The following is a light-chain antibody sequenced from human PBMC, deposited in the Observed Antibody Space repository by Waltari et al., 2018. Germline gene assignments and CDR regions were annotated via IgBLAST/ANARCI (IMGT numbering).Light chain of an antibody. J-gene: IGLJ3*02. CDR1: CSNIGNNS. CDR2: RFY. Sequence: QSVLTQPPSASGTPGQRVTIPCSGRCSNIGNNSVFSYQQFPGPAPKLLIYRFYQRPSGVPDRFSGSKSGTSASLAISGLRSEDEADYYCAAWDDSLSVWVFGGGTKLTVL. V-gene: IGLV1-47*01. CDR3: AAWDDSLSVWV.